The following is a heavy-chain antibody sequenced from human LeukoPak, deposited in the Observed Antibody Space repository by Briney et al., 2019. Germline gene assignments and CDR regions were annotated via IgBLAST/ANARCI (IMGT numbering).Heavy chain of an antibody. Sequence: GGSLRLSRAASGFTFTKYWMTWVRQAPGKGLEWVANIKQDGSEKFYVDSVKGRFTISRDNAKNSLDLQINSLGAEDTAVYYCARGLDCRSTSCYLDNWGQGTLVTVSS. CDR2: IKQDGSEK. J-gene: IGHJ4*02. D-gene: IGHD2-2*01. V-gene: IGHV3-7*01. CDR1: GFTFTKYW. CDR3: ARGLDCRSTSCYLDN.